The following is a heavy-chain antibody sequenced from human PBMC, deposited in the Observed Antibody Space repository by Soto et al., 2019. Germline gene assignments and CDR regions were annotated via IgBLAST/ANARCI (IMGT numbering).Heavy chain of an antibody. J-gene: IGHJ6*02. CDR3: ARQGNYYCFFPGMDV. Sequence: GESLKISCKGSGNSFTRYWIGWVRQMPGKGLGGVGIIYAGASATRYSPSFQGHVTISTHNSISTAYLQWSSLNASDTAMYYCARQGNYYCFFPGMDVWGQGTTVTVPS. D-gene: IGHD1-26*01. CDR2: IYAGASAT. CDR1: GNSFTRYW. V-gene: IGHV5-51*01.